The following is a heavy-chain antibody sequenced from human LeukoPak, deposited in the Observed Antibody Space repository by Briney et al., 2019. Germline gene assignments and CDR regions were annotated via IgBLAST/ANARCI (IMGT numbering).Heavy chain of an antibody. D-gene: IGHD2-2*01. Sequence: ASVKVSCKTSGYTFTDYYMHWVRQAPGQGREWMGWINPNSGGTNYAQKFQGRVTMTRDTSISTAYMELSSLRSEDTAVYYCARTIVVPAALYYYYYGMDVWGQGTTVTVSS. J-gene: IGHJ6*02. CDR3: ARTIVVPAALYYYYYGMDV. CDR1: GYTFTDYY. V-gene: IGHV1-2*02. CDR2: INPNSGGT.